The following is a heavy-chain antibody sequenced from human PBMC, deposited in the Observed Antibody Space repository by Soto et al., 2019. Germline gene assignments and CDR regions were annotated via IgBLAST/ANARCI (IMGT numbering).Heavy chain of an antibody. Sequence: QVQLVESGGGVVQPGRSLRLSCAASGFTFSSYGMHWVRQAPGKGLEWVAVIWYDGSNKYYADSVKGRFTISRDNSKNTLYLQMNSLRAEDTAVYYCARGSSGWTYFDYWGQGTLVTVSS. V-gene: IGHV3-33*01. J-gene: IGHJ4*02. CDR1: GFTFSSYG. CDR3: ARGSSGWTYFDY. D-gene: IGHD6-19*01. CDR2: IWYDGSNK.